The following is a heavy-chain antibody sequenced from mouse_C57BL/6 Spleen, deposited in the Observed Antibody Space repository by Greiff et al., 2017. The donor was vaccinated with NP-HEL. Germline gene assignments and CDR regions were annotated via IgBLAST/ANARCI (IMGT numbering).Heavy chain of an antibody. CDR2: ISSGSSTI. CDR1: GFTFSDHG. V-gene: IGHV5-17*01. J-gene: IGHJ1*03. CDR3: ARTTVVDTWYFDV. Sequence: EVQGVESGGGLVKPGGSLKLSCAASGFTFSDHGMHWVRQAPEKGLEWVAYISSGSSTIYYADTVKGRFTISRDNAKNTLFLQMTSLRSEDTAMYYFARTTVVDTWYFDVWGTGTTVTVSS. D-gene: IGHD1-1*01.